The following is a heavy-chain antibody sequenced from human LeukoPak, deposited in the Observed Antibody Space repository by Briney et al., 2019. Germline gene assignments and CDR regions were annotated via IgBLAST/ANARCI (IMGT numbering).Heavy chain of an antibody. J-gene: IGHJ6*03. D-gene: IGHD1-7*01. CDR3: ARFLEHGRYNWNYGPEYYMDV. CDR2: ISSSSSYI. CDR1: GFTFSSYS. V-gene: IGHV3-21*01. Sequence: PGGSLRLSCAASGFTFSSYSMNWVRQAPGKGLEWVSSISSSSSYIYYADSVKGRFTISRDNAKNSLYLQMNSLRAEDTAVYYCARFLEHGRYNWNYGPEYYMDVWGKGTTVTVSS.